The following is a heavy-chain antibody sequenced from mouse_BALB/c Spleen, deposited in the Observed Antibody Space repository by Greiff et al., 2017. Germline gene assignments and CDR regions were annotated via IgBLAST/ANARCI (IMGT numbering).Heavy chain of an antibody. J-gene: IGHJ2*01. CDR3: ARGGYSYYFDY. CDR1: GYSFTGYF. CDR2: INPYNGDT. D-gene: IGHD2-14*01. V-gene: IGHV1-20*02. Sequence: VQLQQSGPELVKPGASVKISCKASGYSFTGYFMNWVMQSHGKSLEWIGRINPYNGDTFYNQKFKGKATLTVDKSSSTAHMELRSLASEDSAVYYCARGGYSYYFDYWGQGTTLTVSS.